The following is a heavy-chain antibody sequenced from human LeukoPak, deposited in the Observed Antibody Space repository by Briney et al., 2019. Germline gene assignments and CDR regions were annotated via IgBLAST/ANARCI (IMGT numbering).Heavy chain of an antibody. D-gene: IGHD6-19*01. V-gene: IGHV3-23*01. CDR1: GFTFSSYP. CDR3: AKETRVAGWYSDY. CDR2: INDSGGNT. Sequence: GGSLRLSCAASGFTFSSYPMSWVRQAPGKGLEWVSSINDSGGNTYNADSVKGRFTISRGNSKNTLYLQMNSLRAEDTAVYYCAKETRVAGWYSDYWGQGTLVAVSS. J-gene: IGHJ4*02.